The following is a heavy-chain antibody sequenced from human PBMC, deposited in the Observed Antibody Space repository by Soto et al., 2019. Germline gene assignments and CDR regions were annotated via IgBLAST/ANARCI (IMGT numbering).Heavy chain of an antibody. J-gene: IGHJ3*02. Sequence: EVQLVESGGGLVQPGGSLRLSCAASGFTFSSYAMHWVRQAPGKGLEYVSAISSNGGSTYYANSVKGRFTISRDNSKNTLYLQMGSLRAEDMAVYYCARGRWELRVPAFDIWGQGTMVTVSS. CDR1: GFTFSSYA. V-gene: IGHV3-64*01. CDR2: ISSNGGST. CDR3: ARGRWELRVPAFDI. D-gene: IGHD1-26*01.